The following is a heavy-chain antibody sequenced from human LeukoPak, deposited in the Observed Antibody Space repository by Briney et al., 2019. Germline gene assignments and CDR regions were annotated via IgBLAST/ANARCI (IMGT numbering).Heavy chain of an antibody. CDR3: ARGLRRYYYMDV. Sequence: SETLSLTCTVSGGSISSGSYFWSWIRQPAGKGLEWIGRFYTSGSTNYNPSLKSRVTISVDTSKNQFSLKLSSVTAADTAVYYCARGLRRYYYMDVWGKGTTVTVSS. D-gene: IGHD3-22*01. V-gene: IGHV4-61*02. CDR2: FYTSGST. CDR1: GGSISSGSYF. J-gene: IGHJ6*03.